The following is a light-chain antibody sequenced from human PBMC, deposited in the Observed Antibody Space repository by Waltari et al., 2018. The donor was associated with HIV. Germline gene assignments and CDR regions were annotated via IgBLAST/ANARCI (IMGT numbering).Light chain of an antibody. V-gene: IGLV2-14*01. Sequence: QSALTQPASLSGSPGQSITISCDGTSNDVGAYHYVSWYQHTPGKAPKLMICEVNNRPSWGSSRFSGSKSGNTAYLTISGLQAEDEADYYCSSYTSSITLVFGGGTKVTVL. J-gene: IGLJ2*01. CDR3: SSYTSSITLV. CDR2: EVN. CDR1: SNDVGAYHY.